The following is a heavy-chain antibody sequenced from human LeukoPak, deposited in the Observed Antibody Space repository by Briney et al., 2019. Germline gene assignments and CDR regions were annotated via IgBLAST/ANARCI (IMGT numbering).Heavy chain of an antibody. CDR1: GFTSRIAW. CDR2: IKSETDGGTT. D-gene: IGHD3-10*01. Sequence: GGSLRLSCAASGFTSRIAWMDWVRQAPGKGLEWIGRIKSETDGGTTDYAAPVKGRFTISRDDSKNTLYLQMNSLKTEDTAVYYCTTGRGAFDIWGQGTMVTVSS. J-gene: IGHJ3*02. CDR3: TTGRGAFDI. V-gene: IGHV3-15*01.